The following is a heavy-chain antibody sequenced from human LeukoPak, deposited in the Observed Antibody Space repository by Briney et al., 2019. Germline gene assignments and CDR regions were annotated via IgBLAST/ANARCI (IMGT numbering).Heavy chain of an antibody. D-gene: IGHD1-7*01. CDR3: ATAFSHLELRDY. J-gene: IGHJ4*02. CDR1: GYTLTELS. V-gene: IGHV1-24*01. Sequence: ASVKVSCKVSGYTLTELSMHWVRQAPGKGLVWMGGFDPEDGETIYAQKFQGRVTMTEDTSTDTAYMELSSLRSEDTAVYYCATAFSHLELRDYWGQGTLVTVSS. CDR2: FDPEDGET.